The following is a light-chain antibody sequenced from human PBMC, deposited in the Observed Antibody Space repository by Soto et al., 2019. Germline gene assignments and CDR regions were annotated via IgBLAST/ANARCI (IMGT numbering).Light chain of an antibody. CDR3: QHYNSYSEA. CDR2: KAS. CDR1: QTISSW. Sequence: IPMTHSRSTRSRSVGDRVTITCRASQTISSWLAWYQQKPGKAPKLLIYKASTLKSGVPSRFSGNGSGTEFTLTISSLQPDDFATYYCQHYNSYSEASGQGTKVDIK. V-gene: IGKV1-5*03. J-gene: IGKJ1*01.